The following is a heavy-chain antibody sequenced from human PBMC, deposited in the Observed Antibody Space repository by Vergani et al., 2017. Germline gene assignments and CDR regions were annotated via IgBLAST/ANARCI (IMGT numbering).Heavy chain of an antibody. CDR3: AKDYVVVGYYDTSGPVDY. V-gene: IGHV3-23*01. Sequence: EVQLLESGGGLVQPGGSLRLSCAASGFTFSSYAMSWVRQAPGKGLEWVSAISGSGGSTYYADSVKGRFTISRDNSKNTLYLQMNSRRAEDTAVYYCAKDYVVVGYYDTSGPVDYWGQGTLVTVSS. CDR2: ISGSGGST. D-gene: IGHD3-22*01. J-gene: IGHJ4*02. CDR1: GFTFSSYA.